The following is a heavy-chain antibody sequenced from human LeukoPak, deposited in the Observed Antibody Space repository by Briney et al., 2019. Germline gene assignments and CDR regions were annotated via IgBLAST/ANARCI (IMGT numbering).Heavy chain of an antibody. CDR1: GYIFTGYY. D-gene: IGHD3-16*01. V-gene: IGHV1-2*02. CDR2: INPNSGDT. CDR3: ARGRGGRRINHYYMDV. Sequence: ASVKVSCKASGYIFTGYYMHWVRQAPGQGLEWMGWINPNSGDTNYAQKFQGRVTMTRDTSISTAYMELSRLRSDDTAVYYCARGRGGRRINHYYMDVWGQGTTVTISS. J-gene: IGHJ6*03.